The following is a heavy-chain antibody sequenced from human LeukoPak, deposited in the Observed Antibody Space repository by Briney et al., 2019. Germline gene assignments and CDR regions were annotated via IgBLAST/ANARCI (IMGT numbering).Heavy chain of an antibody. J-gene: IGHJ4*02. D-gene: IGHD3-3*01. CDR3: ARLREIPVFGVVTKSTSYFDY. V-gene: IGHV3-20*04. CDR2: INWEGGRT. CDR1: GFTFDDYG. Sequence: GGSLRLSCAASGFTFDDYGTSWVRQAPGKGLEWVSGINWEGGRTGYADSVKGRFTISRDNAKNSLYLQMNSLRAEDTAVYYCARLREIPVFGVVTKSTSYFDYGGQGTLVTVSS.